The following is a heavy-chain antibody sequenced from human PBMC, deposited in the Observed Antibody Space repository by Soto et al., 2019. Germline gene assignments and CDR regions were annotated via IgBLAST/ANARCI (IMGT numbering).Heavy chain of an antibody. D-gene: IGHD3-9*01. Sequence: GTSVKVACKVSGYTLTEFSMHWLRQAPGKELEWMGGFDPEDGETIYAQKFQGRVTMTEDTSTDTAYMELSSLRSEDTAVYYCARGPDILTGYQSNYYYYGMDVWGQGTTVTVSS. CDR1: GYTLTEFS. CDR3: ARGPDILTGYQSNYYYYGMDV. CDR2: FDPEDGET. V-gene: IGHV1-24*01. J-gene: IGHJ6*02.